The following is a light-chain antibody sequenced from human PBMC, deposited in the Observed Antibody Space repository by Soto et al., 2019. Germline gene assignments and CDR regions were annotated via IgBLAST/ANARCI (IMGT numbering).Light chain of an antibody. CDR3: AASEVNLRSQYV. CDR1: STNIGTNY. J-gene: IGLJ1*01. V-gene: IGLV1-47*01. Sequence: QSVLTQPPSASGTPGQRVTFSCSGSSTNIGTNYVYWYQQLPGTAPKLLIYRNTQRPSGVPDRFSGSKSGTSASLAISGLRSEDEADYYSAASEVNLRSQYVVRPRTKVPVL. CDR2: RNT.